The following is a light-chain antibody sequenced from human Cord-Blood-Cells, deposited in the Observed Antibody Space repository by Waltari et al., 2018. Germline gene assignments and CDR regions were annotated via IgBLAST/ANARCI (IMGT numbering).Light chain of an antibody. CDR2: DVS. J-gene: IGLJ3*02. V-gene: IGLV2-11*01. CDR1: SSDVGGYNY. CDR3: CSYAGSYTWV. Sequence: QSALTQPRSVSGSPGQSVPISCTGTSSDVGGYNYLSWYQQHPGKAPNLMIYDVSKRPSGVPDRFSGSKSGNTASLTISGLQAEDEADYYCCSYAGSYTWVFGGGTKLTVL.